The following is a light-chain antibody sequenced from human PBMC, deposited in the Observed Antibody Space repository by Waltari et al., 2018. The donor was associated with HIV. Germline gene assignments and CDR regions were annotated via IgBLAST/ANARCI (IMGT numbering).Light chain of an antibody. CDR1: ERISSW. Sequence: DIQMTQSPSTLSASVGDRVTITCRASERISSWLVWYQQKPGKAPKLLIYTASSLQSRVPSRFSGSVSGTEFALTITGLQPDDFATYYCQQYYTYPWTFGHGTKVEIK. CDR3: QQYYTYPWT. V-gene: IGKV1-5*03. CDR2: TAS. J-gene: IGKJ1*01.